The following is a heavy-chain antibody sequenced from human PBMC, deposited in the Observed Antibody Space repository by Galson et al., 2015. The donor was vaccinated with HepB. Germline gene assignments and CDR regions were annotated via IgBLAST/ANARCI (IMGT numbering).Heavy chain of an antibody. CDR3: TNHNDLWSGYYRLGWFDP. V-gene: IGHV3-23*01. CDR1: GFTFSSYA. J-gene: IGHJ5*02. CDR2: INDSGGRT. D-gene: IGHD3-3*01. Sequence: SLRLSCAASGFTFSSYAMSWVRQAPGKGLEWVSAINDSGGRTYYAESVKGRFTISRDNSKNTLYLQMNSLRAEDTAVYHCTNHNDLWSGYYRLGWFDPWGQGTLVTVSS.